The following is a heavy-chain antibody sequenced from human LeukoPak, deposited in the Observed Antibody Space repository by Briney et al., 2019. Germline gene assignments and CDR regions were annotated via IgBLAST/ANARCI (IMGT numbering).Heavy chain of an antibody. CDR2: ISGSGGST. D-gene: IGHD3-22*01. CDR1: GFTFSSYA. J-gene: IGHJ4*02. Sequence: GGSLRLSCAASGFTFSSYAMSWVRQAPGKGLEWVSAISGSGGSTYYADSVKGRFTISRDNSKNTLYLQMNSLRAEDTAVYYCANDLGGYYLPRVFDYWGQGTLVTVSS. CDR3: ANDLGGYYLPRVFDY. V-gene: IGHV3-23*01.